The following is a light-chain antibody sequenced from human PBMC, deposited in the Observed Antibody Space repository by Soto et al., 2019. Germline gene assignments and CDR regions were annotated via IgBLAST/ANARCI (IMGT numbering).Light chain of an antibody. CDR3: SSYTSSNTLVV. V-gene: IGLV2-14*01. CDR1: SSDVGDYNY. J-gene: IGLJ2*01. Sequence: QSALTQPASVSGSPGQSITISCTGTSSDVGDYNYVSWYQQDPGKAPKLMIYDVSNRPSGVSNRFSGSKSGNTASLTISGLQAEDEADYYCSSYTSSNTLVVFGGGTKLTVL. CDR2: DVS.